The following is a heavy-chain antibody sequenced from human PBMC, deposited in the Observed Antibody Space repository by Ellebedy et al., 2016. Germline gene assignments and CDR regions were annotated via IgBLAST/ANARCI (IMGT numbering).Heavy chain of an antibody. CDR3: ARETRGGYDSNGYPSNAFDI. CDR2: IYYSGST. V-gene: IGHV4-59*01. Sequence: SETLSLTCTVSGGSISSYYWSWIRQPPGKGLEWIGYIYYSGSTNYNPSLKSRVTISLDMSNNQFSLKLGSVTAADTAVYYCARETRGGYDSNGYPSNAFDIWGQGTMVTVSS. D-gene: IGHD3-22*01. J-gene: IGHJ3*02. CDR1: GGSISSYY.